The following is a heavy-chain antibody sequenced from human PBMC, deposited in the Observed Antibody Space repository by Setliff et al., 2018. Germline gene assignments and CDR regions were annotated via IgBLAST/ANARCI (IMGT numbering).Heavy chain of an antibody. V-gene: IGHV4-59*11. J-gene: IGHJ4*02. CDR2: IYYSGST. D-gene: IGHD3-10*01. Sequence: SETLSLTCTVSGGSISSHYWSWIRQPPGKGLEWIGSIYYSGSTNYNPSLKSRVTISVDTSKNQFSLKLSSVTAADTAVYYCARGPGGSRLYYFDYWGQGTLVTVSS. CDR3: ARGPGGSRLYYFDY. CDR1: GGSISSHY.